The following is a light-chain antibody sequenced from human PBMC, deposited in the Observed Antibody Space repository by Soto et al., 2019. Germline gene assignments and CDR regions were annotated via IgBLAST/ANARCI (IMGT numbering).Light chain of an antibody. CDR1: QSISSS. V-gene: IGKV3-15*01. CDR3: QQFYNCPIT. J-gene: IGKJ5*01. CDR2: GAS. Sequence: VMTHSPSALSVSPGERATLSCRASQSISSSLAWYQQKPGQAPRLLIYGASARATGIPARFSGGGSGTEFTLTISSLQSEDCAVYYCQQFYNCPITFGQGTRLEIK.